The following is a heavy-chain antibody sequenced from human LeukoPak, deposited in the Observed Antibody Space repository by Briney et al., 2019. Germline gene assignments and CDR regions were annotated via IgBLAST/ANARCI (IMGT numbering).Heavy chain of an antibody. CDR2: INPNSGGK. Sequence: ASVKASCKASAHTFTDYFMHWERHATEPGLEWMGWINPNSGGKKYAKNFQGSVTVTRDTSISTAYMELNRLTSDDTAVYYCATTYSSGWFLHDWGQGTLVTVSS. CDR1: AHTFTDYF. J-gene: IGHJ1*01. V-gene: IGHV1-2*02. D-gene: IGHD6-19*01. CDR3: ATTYSSGWFLHD.